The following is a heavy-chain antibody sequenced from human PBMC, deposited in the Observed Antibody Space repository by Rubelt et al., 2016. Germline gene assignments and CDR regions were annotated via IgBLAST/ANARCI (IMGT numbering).Heavy chain of an antibody. CDR2: INSDGSST. Sequence: QVPGKGLVWVSRINSDGSSTSYVDSVKGRFTISRDNAKNTLYLQMNSLRDEDTAVYYCARGSYYFDYWGQGELVTVSS. J-gene: IGHJ4*02. CDR3: ARGSYYFDY. V-gene: IGHV3-74*01. D-gene: IGHD2-21*01.